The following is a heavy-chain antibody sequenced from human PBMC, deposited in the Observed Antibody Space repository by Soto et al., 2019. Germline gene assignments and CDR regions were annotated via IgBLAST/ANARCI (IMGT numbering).Heavy chain of an antibody. CDR3: GRGYCSSTSCYYAYYYYMDV. Sequence: ASVKVSCKASGYTFTSYDINWVRQATGQGLEWMGWMNPNSGNTGYAQKFQGRVTMTRNTSISTAYMELSSLRSEDTAVYYCGRGYCSSTSCYYAYYYYMDVWGKGTTVTVSS. CDR1: GYTFTSYD. D-gene: IGHD2-2*01. J-gene: IGHJ6*03. CDR2: MNPNSGNT. V-gene: IGHV1-8*02.